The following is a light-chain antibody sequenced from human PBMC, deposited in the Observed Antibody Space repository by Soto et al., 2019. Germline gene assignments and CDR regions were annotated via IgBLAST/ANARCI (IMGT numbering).Light chain of an antibody. J-gene: IGKJ4*01. CDR1: QTVRNNY. CDR2: DAS. V-gene: IGKV3-20*01. Sequence: SLSAGTLSLTPGERATLSCRASQTVRNNYLAWYQQKPGQAPRLLIYDASSRATGIPDRFSGGGSGTDFTLNISRVEAEDVAVYYCQQFRCLPLTFGEGTRVDIK. CDR3: QQFRCLPLT.